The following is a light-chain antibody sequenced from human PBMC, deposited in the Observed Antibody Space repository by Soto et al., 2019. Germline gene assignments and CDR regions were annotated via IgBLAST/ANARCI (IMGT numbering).Light chain of an antibody. CDR1: QNINSH. CDR3: QQSHITTLFT. CDR2: AAS. J-gene: IGKJ2*01. V-gene: IGKV1-39*01. Sequence: DIQMTQSPSSLSASIGDRVTITCRASQNINSHLNWYQQKPGKAPKVLIYAASRLQSGVPSRFSGSGSCTEFTLTISSLEPEDFETYYCQQSHITTLFTFGKGTKLEIK.